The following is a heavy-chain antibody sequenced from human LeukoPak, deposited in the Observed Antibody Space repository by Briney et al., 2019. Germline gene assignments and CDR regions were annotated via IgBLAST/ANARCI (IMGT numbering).Heavy chain of an antibody. CDR3: ARAAGDRRYYYYYYMDV. CDR1: GYTFTGYY. Sequence: GASVKVSCKASGYTFTGYYMHWVRQAPGQGLEWMGWINPNSGGTNYAQKFQGRVTMTRDTSISTAYMELSRLRSDDTAVYYCARAAGDRRYYYYYYMDVWGKGTTVTVS. CDR2: INPNSGGT. D-gene: IGHD3-16*01. V-gene: IGHV1-2*02. J-gene: IGHJ6*03.